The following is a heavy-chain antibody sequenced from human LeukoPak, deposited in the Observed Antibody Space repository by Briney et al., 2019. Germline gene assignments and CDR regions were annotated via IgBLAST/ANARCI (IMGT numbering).Heavy chain of an antibody. V-gene: IGHV4-34*01. CDR3: ARGASYYTPFDY. J-gene: IGHJ4*02. D-gene: IGHD3-3*01. Sequence: SETLSLTCAVYGGSFSGYYWSWIRQPPGKRLEWIGEINHSGSTNYNPSLKSRVTISVDTSKNQFSLKLSSVTAADTAVYYCARGASYYTPFDYWGQGTLVTVSS. CDR1: GGSFSGYY. CDR2: INHSGST.